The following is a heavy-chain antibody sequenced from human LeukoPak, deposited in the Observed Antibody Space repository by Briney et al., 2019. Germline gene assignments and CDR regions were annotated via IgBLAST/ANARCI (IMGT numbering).Heavy chain of an antibody. CDR3: AKSVVRGLYNWFDP. D-gene: IGHD3-10*01. CDR1: GFTFSTYN. Sequence: PGGSLRLSCAASGFTFSTYNMNWVRQAPGKGLEWVSSITSSSSYIYYADSVKGRFTISRDNAKNSLYLQMNSLRAEDTALYYCAKSVVRGLYNWFDPWGQGTLVTVSS. J-gene: IGHJ5*02. V-gene: IGHV3-21*04. CDR2: ITSSSSYI.